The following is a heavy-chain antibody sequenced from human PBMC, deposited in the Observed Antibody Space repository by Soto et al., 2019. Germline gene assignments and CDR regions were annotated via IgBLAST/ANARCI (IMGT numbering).Heavy chain of an antibody. V-gene: IGHV4-31*03. CDR3: ARAAPPYCISTSCQHPRNYCYYGMDV. Sequence: KTSETLSLTCTVSGGSIHSGGYYWGWIRQHPGKGLEWIGYIYYSGSTYYNPSLKSRVTISVDTSKNQFSLKLSSVTAADTAVYYCARAAPPYCISTSCQHPRNYCYYGMDVWGQGTTVT. CDR1: GGSIHSGGYY. CDR2: IYYSGST. J-gene: IGHJ6*02. D-gene: IGHD2-2*01.